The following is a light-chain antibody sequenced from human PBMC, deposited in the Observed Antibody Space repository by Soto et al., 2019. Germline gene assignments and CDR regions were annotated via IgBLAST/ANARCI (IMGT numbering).Light chain of an antibody. CDR3: QQYDTSLA. Sequence: EIVLMQSPASLSLSPWERATLFCGASQNIPSIYLAWYQVKPGLAPRLLIYDTSIRATGIPDRFTGSGSGTDFTLTITRLDPEDFAVYYCQQYDTSLAFGGGTKVEIK. V-gene: IGKV3D-20*01. CDR1: QNIPSIY. J-gene: IGKJ4*01. CDR2: DTS.